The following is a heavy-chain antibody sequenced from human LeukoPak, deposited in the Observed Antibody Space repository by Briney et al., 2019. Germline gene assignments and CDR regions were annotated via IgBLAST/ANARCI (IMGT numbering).Heavy chain of an antibody. Sequence: PGGSLRLSCAASGFTFSSYAMSWVRQAPGQGLEWVSVIYSGGSTYYADSVKGRFTISRDNAKNSLYLQMNSLRAEDTAVYYCARVETPPYYFDYWGQGTLVTVSS. J-gene: IGHJ4*02. V-gene: IGHV3-66*01. CDR1: GFTFSSYA. CDR3: ARVETPPYYFDY. CDR2: IYSGGST.